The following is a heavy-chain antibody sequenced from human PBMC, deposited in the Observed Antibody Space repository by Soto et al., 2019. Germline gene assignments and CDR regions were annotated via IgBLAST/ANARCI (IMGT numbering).Heavy chain of an antibody. CDR3: ARRDNSGWYSLDY. Sequence: HGGSLRLSCAVSGFIFSNYPMSWVRQAPGKGLEWVSSVSPSGSNTYYADSVKGRFTMSRDNSVNRLHLQMNSLRAEDTAVYFCARRDNSGWYSLDYWGQGTLVTVSS. CDR2: VSPSGSNT. D-gene: IGHD6-19*01. V-gene: IGHV3-23*01. J-gene: IGHJ4*02. CDR1: GFIFSNYP.